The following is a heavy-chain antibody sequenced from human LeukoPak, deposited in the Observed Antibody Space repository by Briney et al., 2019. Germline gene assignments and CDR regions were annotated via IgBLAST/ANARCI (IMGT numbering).Heavy chain of an antibody. Sequence: PSQTLSLTCTVSGGSISSGDYYWSWIRQPPGKGLEWIGYIYYSGSTYYNPSLKSRVTISVDTSKNQFSLKLSSVTAADTAVYYCARVFLDRTNGVCCYPFDYWGQGTLVTVSS. CDR3: ARVFLDRTNGVCCYPFDY. CDR2: IYYSGST. D-gene: IGHD2-8*01. J-gene: IGHJ4*02. CDR1: GGSISSGDYY. V-gene: IGHV4-30-4*08.